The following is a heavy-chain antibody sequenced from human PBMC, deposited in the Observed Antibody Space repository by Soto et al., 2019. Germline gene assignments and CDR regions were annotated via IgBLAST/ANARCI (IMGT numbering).Heavy chain of an antibody. CDR2: ISYSGDT. CDR3: ATENADLGYAFNY. CDR1: GASVSSGTYY. Sequence: SETLSLTCTVSGASVSSGTYYWSWIRQPPGKGLESIGYISYSGDTYYNPSHKSRVTISLDTSKSQFSLKLSSVTAADTAVYYCATENADLGYAFNYWGQGTLVTVSS. D-gene: IGHD5-12*01. J-gene: IGHJ4*02. V-gene: IGHV4-61*01.